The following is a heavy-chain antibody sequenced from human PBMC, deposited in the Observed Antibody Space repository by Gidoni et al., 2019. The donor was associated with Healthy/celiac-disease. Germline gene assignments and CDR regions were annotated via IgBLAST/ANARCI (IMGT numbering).Heavy chain of an antibody. CDR2: IWYDGSNK. J-gene: IGHJ6*02. V-gene: IGHV3-33*01. Sequence: QVQLVESGGGVVQPGRSLRLSCAASGFTFSSHGMHWVRQAPGKGLEWVAVIWYDGSNKYYADSVKGRFTISRDNSKNTLYLQMNSLRAEDTAVYYCARDARLTTDYYYYGMDVWGQGTTVTVSS. CDR1: GFTFSSHG. D-gene: IGHD4-4*01. CDR3: ARDARLTTDYYYYGMDV.